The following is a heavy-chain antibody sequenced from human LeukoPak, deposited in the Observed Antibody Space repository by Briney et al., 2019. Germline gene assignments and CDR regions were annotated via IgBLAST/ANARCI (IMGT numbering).Heavy chain of an antibody. J-gene: IGHJ3*02. CDR3: ARAPWDYDSTPYGFDI. V-gene: IGHV1-18*01. D-gene: IGHD3-22*01. Sequence: GASVKVSCKASGYTFTSYGISWVRRAPGQGLEWMGWISAYNGNTNYAQKLQGRVTMTTDTSTSTAYMELRSLRSDDTAVYYCARAPWDYDSTPYGFDIWGQGTMVTVSS. CDR2: ISAYNGNT. CDR1: GYTFTSYG.